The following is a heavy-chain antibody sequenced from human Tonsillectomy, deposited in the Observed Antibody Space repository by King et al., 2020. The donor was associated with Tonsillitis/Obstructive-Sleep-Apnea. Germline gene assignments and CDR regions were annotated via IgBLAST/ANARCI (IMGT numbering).Heavy chain of an antibody. D-gene: IGHD3-16*02. V-gene: IGHV3-33*01. Sequence: QLVESGGGVVQPGRSLRLSCAASGFTFSSYGMHWVRQAPGKGLEWVAVIWYDGSNKYYADSVKGRLTISRDNSKNTLYLQMNSLRAEDTAVYYCARDFMITFGGVIAPDAFDIWGQGTMVTVSS. J-gene: IGHJ3*02. CDR2: IWYDGSNK. CDR3: ARDFMITFGGVIAPDAFDI. CDR1: GFTFSSYG.